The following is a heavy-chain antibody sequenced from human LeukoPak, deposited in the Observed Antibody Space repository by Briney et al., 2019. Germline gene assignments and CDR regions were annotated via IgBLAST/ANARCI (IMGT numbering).Heavy chain of an antibody. CDR1: GFTFSRYW. J-gene: IGHJ4*02. Sequence: GGSLRLSCAGSGFTFSRYWMSWVRQGPGKGLEWVANIKEDGSEKYYVDSVKGRFTISRDNAKNSLYLQMNSLRAEDTAVYYCASNLVGYCSSTSCQGEDYWGQGTLVTISS. D-gene: IGHD2-2*01. CDR2: IKEDGSEK. V-gene: IGHV3-7*01. CDR3: ASNLVGYCSSTSCQGEDY.